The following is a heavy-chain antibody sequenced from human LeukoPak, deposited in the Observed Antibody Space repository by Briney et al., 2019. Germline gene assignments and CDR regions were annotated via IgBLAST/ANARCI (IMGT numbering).Heavy chain of an antibody. V-gene: IGHV1-69*04. D-gene: IGHD3-3*01. Sequence: ASVKVSCKASGGTFSSYAISWVRQAPGQGLEWMGRIIPIFGIANYAQKFQGRVMITADKSTSTAYMELSSLRSEDTAVYYCARPYYDFWGGYGPEPGNYYYYGMDVWGQGTTVTVSS. CDR1: GGTFSSYA. J-gene: IGHJ6*02. CDR2: IIPIFGIA. CDR3: ARPYYDFWGGYGPEPGNYYYYGMDV.